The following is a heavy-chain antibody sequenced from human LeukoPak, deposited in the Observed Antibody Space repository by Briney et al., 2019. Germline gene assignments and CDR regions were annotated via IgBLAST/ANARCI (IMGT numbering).Heavy chain of an antibody. D-gene: IGHD3-10*01. CDR3: AREEDGSGCYVDHKTGDY. CDR1: GGSISSYY. CDR2: IYSRGST. Sequence: PSETLSLTCTVSGGSISSYYWSWIRQSAGKGLEWIGRIYSRGSTNYNPSLKSRVTMSVDTSKNQFSLKLSSVTAADTAVYYCAREEDGSGCYVDHKTGDYWGQGILVTVSS. J-gene: IGHJ4*02. V-gene: IGHV4-4*07.